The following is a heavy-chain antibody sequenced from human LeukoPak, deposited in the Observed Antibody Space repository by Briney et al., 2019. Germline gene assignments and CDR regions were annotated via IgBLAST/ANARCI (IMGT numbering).Heavy chain of an antibody. Sequence: PGGSLRLSCAASGFTFRTYWMGWVRQAPGKGLEWVANIKQDGSEKNYVDSVKGRFTISRDNTKNSLYLQMNSLRAEDTAVFYCARDQYDSWSRRGNFDSWGQGTLVIVSS. CDR3: ARDQYDSWSRRGNFDS. CDR2: IKQDGSEK. D-gene: IGHD3-3*01. J-gene: IGHJ4*02. V-gene: IGHV3-7*03. CDR1: GFTFRTYW.